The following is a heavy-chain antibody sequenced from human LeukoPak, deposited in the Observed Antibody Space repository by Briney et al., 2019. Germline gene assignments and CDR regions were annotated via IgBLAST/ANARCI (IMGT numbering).Heavy chain of an antibody. J-gene: IGHJ5*02. V-gene: IGHV4-39*01. CDR2: IYYSGTT. CDR1: GGSISSSSYY. CDR3: ARRSIAVAAWFDP. D-gene: IGHD6-19*01. Sequence: SETLSLTCTVSGGSISSSSYYWGWIRQPPGKGLEWIGSIYYSGTTYYNPSLKSRVTISVDTSKNQLSLKLSSVTAADTAVYYCARRSIAVAAWFDPWGQGTLVTVSS.